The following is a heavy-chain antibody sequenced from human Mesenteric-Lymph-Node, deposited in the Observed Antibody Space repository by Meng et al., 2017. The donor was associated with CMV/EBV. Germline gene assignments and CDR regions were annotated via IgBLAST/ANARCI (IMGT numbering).Heavy chain of an antibody. CDR2: ISTYNGNT. Sequence: ASVKVSCKASGYTFTSHTITWVRPAPGQGLEWMGWISTYNGNTIYAQKFQGRVTMTTDTSTSTAYMELRSLTSDDTAVYYCARDFRDCGSSSCYWGWFDSWGQGTLVTVSS. D-gene: IGHD2-2*01. CDR1: GYTFTSHT. CDR3: ARDFRDCGSSSCYWGWFDS. J-gene: IGHJ5*01. V-gene: IGHV1-18*01.